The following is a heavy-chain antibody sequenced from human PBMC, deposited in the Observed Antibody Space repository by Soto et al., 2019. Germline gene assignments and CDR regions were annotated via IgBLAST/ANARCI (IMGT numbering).Heavy chain of an antibody. D-gene: IGHD6-19*01. V-gene: IGHV3-30-3*01. CDR3: ARKVYTRWRYSSGWHSYYGMDV. CDR2: ISYDGSNK. J-gene: IGHJ6*02. CDR1: GFTFSSYA. Sequence: QVQLVESGGGVVQPGRSLRLSCAASGFTFSSYAMHWVRQAPGKGLEWVAVISYDGSNKYYADSVKGRFTISRDNSKNTLYLQMNSLRDVDTAVYYCARKVYTRWRYSSGWHSYYGMDVWGQGTTVTVSS.